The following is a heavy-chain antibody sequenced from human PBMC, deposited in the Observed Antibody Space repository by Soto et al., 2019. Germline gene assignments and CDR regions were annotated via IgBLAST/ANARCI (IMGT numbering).Heavy chain of an antibody. D-gene: IGHD1-1*01. CDR2: INSDGSST. CDR1: GFTFSSYW. CDR3: ARPKGTGSSAFDI. J-gene: IGHJ3*02. Sequence: EVQLVESWGGLVQPGGSLRLSCAASGFTFSSYWMHWVRQAPGTGLVGVSRINSDGSSTNYADSVKGRFTISRDNAKNTLFLQMNSLRAEDTAVYYCARPKGTGSSAFDIWGQGTMVTVSS. V-gene: IGHV3-74*01.